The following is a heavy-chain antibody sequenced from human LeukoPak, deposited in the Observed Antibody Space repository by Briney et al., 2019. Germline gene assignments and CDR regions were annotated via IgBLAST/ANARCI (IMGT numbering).Heavy chain of an antibody. J-gene: IGHJ5*02. CDR2: ISAYNGNT. V-gene: IGHV1-18*01. D-gene: IGHD2-2*01. Sequence: ASVKVSCKASGYTFTSYGISWVRQAPGQGLEWMGWISAYNGNTNYAQKFQGRVTMTRDTSISTAYMELNRLRSDDTAVSYCARDPYCSSTSCYRNWFDPWGQGTLVTVSS. CDR3: ARDPYCSSTSCYRNWFDP. CDR1: GYTFTSYG.